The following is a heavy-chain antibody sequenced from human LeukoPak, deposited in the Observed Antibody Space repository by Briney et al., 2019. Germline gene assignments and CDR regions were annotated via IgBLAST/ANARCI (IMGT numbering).Heavy chain of an antibody. CDR2: IYHSGST. Sequence: SQTLSLTCAVSGGSISSGGYSWSWIRQPPGKGLEWIGYIYHSGSTYYNPSPKSRVTISVDRSKNQFPLKLSSVTAADTAVYYCASLRWPHYYFDYWGQGTLVTVSS. CDR3: ASLRWPHYYFDY. CDR1: GGSISSGGYS. V-gene: IGHV4-30-2*01. D-gene: IGHD2-15*01. J-gene: IGHJ4*02.